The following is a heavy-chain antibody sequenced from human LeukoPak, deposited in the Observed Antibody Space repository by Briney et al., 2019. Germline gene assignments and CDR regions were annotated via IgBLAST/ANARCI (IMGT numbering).Heavy chain of an antibody. CDR1: GFTFNNA. V-gene: IGHV3-9*01. Sequence: GGSLRLSCLASGFTFNNALHWVRQGPGKGLEWVSGVSWKSHVIDYADSVKGRFTISRDNAKNSLFLEMNGLRPEDTASYYCVKGNSGTYATYFDSWGQGTMVTVAS. CDR2: VSWKSHVI. J-gene: IGHJ4*02. CDR3: VKGNSGTYATYFDS. D-gene: IGHD1-26*01.